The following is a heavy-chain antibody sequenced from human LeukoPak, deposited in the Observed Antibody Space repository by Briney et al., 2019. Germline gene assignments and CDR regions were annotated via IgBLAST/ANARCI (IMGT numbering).Heavy chain of an antibody. CDR2: ISYDGSNK. J-gene: IGHJ4*02. V-gene: IGHV3-30*04. Sequence: QAGGSLRLSCAASGFTFSSYAMHWVRQAPGKGLEWVAVISYDGSNKYYADSVKGRFTISRDNSKNTLYLQMNSLRAEDTAVYYCARDASAYYWGQGTLVTVSS. CDR3: ARDASAYY. D-gene: IGHD3-3*01. CDR1: GFTFSSYA.